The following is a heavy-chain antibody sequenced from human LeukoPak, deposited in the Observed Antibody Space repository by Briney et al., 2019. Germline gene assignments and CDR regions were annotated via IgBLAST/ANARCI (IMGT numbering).Heavy chain of an antibody. J-gene: IGHJ4*02. Sequence: PGGSLRLSCAASGFTVSSNYMSWVRRAPGKGLEWVSVICSGGSTYYADSVKGRFTISRDNSKNTLYLQMNSLRAEDTAVYYCAASDIFDFDYWGQGTLVTVSS. CDR1: GFTVSSNY. CDR3: AASDIFDFDY. V-gene: IGHV3-53*01. CDR2: ICSGGST. D-gene: IGHD2-21*01.